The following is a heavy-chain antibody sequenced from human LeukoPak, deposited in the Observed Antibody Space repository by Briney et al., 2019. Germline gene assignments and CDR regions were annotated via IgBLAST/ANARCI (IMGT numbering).Heavy chain of an antibody. CDR3: AKDHVYSEPTHFDH. Sequence: PGGSLRLSCAASGFTFRSHGMSWVRQAPGKGLEWVSSIFGSGGRTYHADSVKGRFTISRDNSNNTVYLQMNSLTAEDTTTYYCAKDHVYSEPTHFDHWGQGTLVTVSS. CDR1: GFTFRSHG. CDR2: IFGSGGRT. J-gene: IGHJ4*02. V-gene: IGHV3-23*01. D-gene: IGHD4-11*01.